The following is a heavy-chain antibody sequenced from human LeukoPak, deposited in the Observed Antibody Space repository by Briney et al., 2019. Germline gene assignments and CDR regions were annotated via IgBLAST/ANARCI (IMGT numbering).Heavy chain of an antibody. V-gene: IGHV1-2*02. CDR3: ASRDAGYGDNSPFDY. Sequence: ASVKVSCKASGYTFTGYYMHWVRQAPGQGLEWMGWINPNSGGTNYAQKFQGRVTMTRDTSISTAYMELSRLRSDDTAVYYCASRDAGYGDNSPFDYWGQGTLVTVSS. J-gene: IGHJ4*02. CDR1: GYTFTGYY. CDR2: INPNSGGT. D-gene: IGHD4-23*01.